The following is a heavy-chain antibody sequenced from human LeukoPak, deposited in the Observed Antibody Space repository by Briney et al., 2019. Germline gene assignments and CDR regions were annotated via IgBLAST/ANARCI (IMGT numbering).Heavy chain of an antibody. CDR2: IYYSGST. D-gene: IGHD5-18*01. V-gene: IGHV4-61*01. CDR1: GGSVSSGSYY. CDR3: ARGRYSYGHHAFDI. J-gene: IGHJ3*02. Sequence: SSETLSLTCTVSGGSVSSGSYYWSWIRQPPGKGLEWIGYIYYSGSTNYNPSLKSRVTISVDTSKNQFSLKLSSVTAADTAVYYCARGRYSYGHHAFDIWGQGTMVTVSS.